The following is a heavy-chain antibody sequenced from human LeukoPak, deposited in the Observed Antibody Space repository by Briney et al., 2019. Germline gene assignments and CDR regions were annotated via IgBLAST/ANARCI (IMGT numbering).Heavy chain of an antibody. CDR3: AKDTTPPKAGFDP. V-gene: IGHV3-30*02. CDR1: GFTLISYA. J-gene: IGHJ5*02. Sequence: SGGSLRLSCAASGFTLISYATHWVRQAPGKGLEWVAFIRYDGSNKYYADSVKGRFTISRDNSKNTLYLQMNSLRAGDTAVYYCAKDTTPPKAGFDPWGQGTLVTVSS. CDR2: IRYDGSNK. D-gene: IGHD1-14*01.